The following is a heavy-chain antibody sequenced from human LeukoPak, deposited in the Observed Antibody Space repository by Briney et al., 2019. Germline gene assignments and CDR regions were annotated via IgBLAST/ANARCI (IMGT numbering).Heavy chain of an antibody. CDR3: ARWGYDSSSYAFDI. CDR2: ISSNGGST. CDR1: GFTFSRYA. Sequence: EAGGSLRLSCAASGFTFSRYAMHWVRQAPGKGLEYVSAISSNGGSTYYANSVKGRFTVSRDNSKNTLYLQMGGLRAEDMAVYYCARWGYDSSSYAFDIWGQGTMVTVSS. J-gene: IGHJ3*02. D-gene: IGHD3-22*01. V-gene: IGHV3-64*01.